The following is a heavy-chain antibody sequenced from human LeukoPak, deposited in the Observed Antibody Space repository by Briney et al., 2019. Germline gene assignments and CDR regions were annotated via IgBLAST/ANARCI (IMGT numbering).Heavy chain of an antibody. CDR2: IIPIFGTA. CDR3: ARESSYYYDSSGYPAH. J-gene: IGHJ4*02. Sequence: SVKVSCEASGGTFSSYAISWVRQAPGQGLEWMGRIIPIFGTANYAQKFQGRVTITTDESTSTAYMELSSPRSEDTAVYYCARESSYYYDSSGYPAHWGQGTLVTVSS. V-gene: IGHV1-69*05. D-gene: IGHD3-22*01. CDR1: GGTFSSYA.